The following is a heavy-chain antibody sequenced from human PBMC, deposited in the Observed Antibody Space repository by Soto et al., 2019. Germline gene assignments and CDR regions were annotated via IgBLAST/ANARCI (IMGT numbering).Heavy chain of an antibody. CDR2: TYYRSKWYN. CDR3: ARDYIVATTRHYYYYGMDV. J-gene: IGHJ6*02. Sequence: PSQTLSLTCAISGDSFSRNSAAWNWIRQSPSRGLEWLGRTYYRSKWYNDYAVSVKSRITINPDTSKNQFSLQLNSVTPEDTAVYYCARDYIVATTRHYYYYGMDVWGQGTTVTVSS. V-gene: IGHV6-1*01. CDR1: GDSFSRNSAA. D-gene: IGHD5-12*01.